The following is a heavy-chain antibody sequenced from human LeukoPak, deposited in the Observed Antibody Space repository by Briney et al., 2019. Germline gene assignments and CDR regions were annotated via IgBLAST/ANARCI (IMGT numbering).Heavy chain of an antibody. V-gene: IGHV4-39*07. J-gene: IGHJ3*02. D-gene: IGHD6-19*01. CDR1: GGSISSSSYY. CDR3: ARETAVAGKAIGAFDI. Sequence: SETLSLTCTVSGGSISSSSYYWGWIRQPPGKGLEWIGSIYYSGSTYYNPSLKSRVTISVDTSKNQFSLKLSSVTAADTAVYYCARETAVAGKAIGAFDIWGQGTMVTVSS. CDR2: IYYSGST.